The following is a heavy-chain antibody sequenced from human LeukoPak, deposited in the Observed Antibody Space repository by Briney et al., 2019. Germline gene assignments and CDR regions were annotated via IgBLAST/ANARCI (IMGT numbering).Heavy chain of an antibody. CDR1: GFAFRNYA. J-gene: IGHJ4*02. Sequence: GTSLKLSCEASGFAFRNYAMHWVRQTPAKGLEPVALIWYDGSNEYYADSVKGRFTISRDNSKNTLYLQMNSLRVEGTAIYYCARERLAVAGAAYDYWGRGTLVTVSS. CDR2: IWYDGSNE. CDR3: ARERLAVAGAAYDY. V-gene: IGHV3-33*01. D-gene: IGHD6-19*01.